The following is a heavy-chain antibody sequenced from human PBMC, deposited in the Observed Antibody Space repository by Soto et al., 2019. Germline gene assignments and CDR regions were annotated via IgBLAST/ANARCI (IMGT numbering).Heavy chain of an antibody. CDR2: IYYSGST. J-gene: IGHJ4*02. CDR1: GGSISSGDYY. Sequence: SETLSLTCTVSGGSISSGDYYWSWIRQHAGKGPEWIGYIYYSGSTYYNPSLKSRVTISVDTSKNQFSLKLSSVTAAATAVYYCARDTGGYGKSDSWGQGTLVTVSS. D-gene: IGHD1-26*01. V-gene: IGHV4-31*03. CDR3: ARDTGGYGKSDS.